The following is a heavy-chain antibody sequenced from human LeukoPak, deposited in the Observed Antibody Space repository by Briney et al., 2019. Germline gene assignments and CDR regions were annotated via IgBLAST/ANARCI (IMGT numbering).Heavy chain of an antibody. CDR2: INPNSGGT. D-gene: IGHD3-3*01. Sequence: ASVKVSCKASGYTFTGYYMHWVRQAPGQGLEWMGWINPNSGGTNYAQKFQGWVTMTRDTSINTAYVELSRLRSDDTAVYYCARDSLGTIFGVGVDFDCWGQGTLVTVSS. J-gene: IGHJ4*02. CDR3: ARDSLGTIFGVGVDFDC. CDR1: GYTFTGYY. V-gene: IGHV1-2*04.